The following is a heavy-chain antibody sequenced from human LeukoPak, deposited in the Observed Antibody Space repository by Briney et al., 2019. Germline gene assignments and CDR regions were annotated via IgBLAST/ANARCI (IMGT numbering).Heavy chain of an antibody. Sequence: SETLSLTCALYGGSFSGYYWSWIRQPPVKGLEWIGEINHSGSTNYNPSLKSRVTISIDTSKNQFFLKLSSVTAADTAVYYCARVTATVITDYWGQGTLVTVSS. J-gene: IGHJ4*02. CDR1: GGSFSGYY. V-gene: IGHV4-34*01. CDR2: INHSGST. D-gene: IGHD4-17*01. CDR3: ARVTATVITDY.